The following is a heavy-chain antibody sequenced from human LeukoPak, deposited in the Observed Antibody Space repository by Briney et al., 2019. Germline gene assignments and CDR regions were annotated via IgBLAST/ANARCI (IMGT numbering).Heavy chain of an antibody. J-gene: IGHJ4*02. CDR3: AKSSYYDASGYYREYYFDY. D-gene: IGHD3-22*01. V-gene: IGHV3-23*01. Sequence: GGSLRLSCAASGFTFSNYAMSWVRQAPGKGLEWVSSISGSGGSTHYADSVKGRFTISRDKTKNALYLQMNSLRAEDTAVYYCAKSSYYDASGYYREYYFDYWGQGTLVTVSS. CDR2: ISGSGGST. CDR1: GFTFSNYA.